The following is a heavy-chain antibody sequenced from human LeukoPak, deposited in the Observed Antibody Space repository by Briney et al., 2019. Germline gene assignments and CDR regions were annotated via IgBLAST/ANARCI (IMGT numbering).Heavy chain of an antibody. CDR3: ANSPTVTTSPFDY. CDR2: ISYDVSNK. V-gene: IGHV3-30*18. D-gene: IGHD4-17*01. Sequence: ISYDVSNKYYADSVTGPFTISRDNSKNTLYLQMNSLRAEDTAVYYCANSPTVTTSPFDYWGQGTLVTVSS. J-gene: IGHJ4*02.